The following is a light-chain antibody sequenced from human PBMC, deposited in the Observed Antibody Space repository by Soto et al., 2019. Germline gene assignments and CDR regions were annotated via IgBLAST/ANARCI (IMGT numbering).Light chain of an antibody. CDR3: CSYTTSNTRQIV. CDR2: DVS. Sequence: QSVPTPPASVSGSPGPSITISRTGTNSDVGGYNYVSWYRQHPGKAPKFMIYDVSNRPSGVSNRFSGSKSGNTASLTISGLQAEDEADYYCCSYTTSNTRQIVFGTGTKVTVL. J-gene: IGLJ1*01. CDR1: NSDVGGYNY. V-gene: IGLV2-14*01.